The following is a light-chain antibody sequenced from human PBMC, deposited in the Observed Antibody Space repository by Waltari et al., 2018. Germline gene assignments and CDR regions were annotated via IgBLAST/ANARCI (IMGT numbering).Light chain of an antibody. CDR1: QSVSNY. Sequence: EIVLAQSPATLSLSPGERATLSCRASQSVSNYLAWYQQKPGQAPRLLIYDASIRATGIPARFRGSGSGTDFTLTISSLEPEDFAVYYCQQRSDWPKWTFGQGTKVEIK. V-gene: IGKV3-11*01. CDR2: DAS. CDR3: QQRSDWPKWT. J-gene: IGKJ1*01.